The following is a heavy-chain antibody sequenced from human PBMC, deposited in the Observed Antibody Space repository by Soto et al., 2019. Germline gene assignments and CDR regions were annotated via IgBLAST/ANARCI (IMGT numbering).Heavy chain of an antibody. Sequence: ASVKVSCKASGYTFTSYGISWVRQAPEQGLEWMGWISAYNGNTNYAQKLQGRVTMTTDTSTSTAYMELRSLRSDDTAVYYCARDFFGVVGANKYNWFDPWGQGTLVTVSS. D-gene: IGHD1-26*01. J-gene: IGHJ5*02. CDR1: GYTFTSYG. CDR2: ISAYNGNT. CDR3: ARDFFGVVGANKYNWFDP. V-gene: IGHV1-18*01.